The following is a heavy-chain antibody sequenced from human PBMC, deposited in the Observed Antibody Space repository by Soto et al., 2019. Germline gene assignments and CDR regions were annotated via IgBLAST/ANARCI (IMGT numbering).Heavy chain of an antibody. CDR1: GYSFTGYD. CDR3: ALCGGRGGVGDT. Sequence: VQLVQTGAEVKKPGASVKVPCKATGYSFTGYDINWVRQATGQGLEWMGWMDPKSGDTGYAQKFQGRLTMTRDTSAGSVFVGLSGLGSEGAGVYFCALCGGRGGVGDTWGQGTLVVVSS. J-gene: IGHJ5*02. CDR2: MDPKSGDT. D-gene: IGHD3-16*01. V-gene: IGHV1-8*01.